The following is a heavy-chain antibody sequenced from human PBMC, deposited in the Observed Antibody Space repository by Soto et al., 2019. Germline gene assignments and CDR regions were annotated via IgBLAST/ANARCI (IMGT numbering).Heavy chain of an antibody. D-gene: IGHD2-21*02. CDR1: GFTFSSYA. J-gene: IGHJ4*02. V-gene: IGHV3-30-3*01. CDR2: ISYDGSNK. CDR3: ARDRGRGIVVVTAIS. Sequence: QVQLVESGGGVVQPGRSLRLSCEASGFTFSSYAMHWVRQAPGKGLEWVAVISYDGSNKYYADSVKGRFTISRDNSKNTLYLQMNSLRAEDAAVYYCARDRGRGIVVVTAISWGQGTLVTVSS.